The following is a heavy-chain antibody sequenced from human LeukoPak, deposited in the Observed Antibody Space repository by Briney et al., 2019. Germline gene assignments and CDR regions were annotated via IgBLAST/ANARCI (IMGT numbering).Heavy chain of an antibody. Sequence: PSQTLSLTRTVSGGSISSGDYYWSWIRQPPGKGLEWIGYIYYSGSTYYNPSLKSRVTISVDTSKNRFSLKLSSVTAADTAVYYCARSFLTGYPFDYWGQGTLVTVSS. CDR1: GGSISSGDYY. D-gene: IGHD3-9*01. CDR2: IYYSGST. V-gene: IGHV4-30-4*01. CDR3: ARSFLTGYPFDY. J-gene: IGHJ4*02.